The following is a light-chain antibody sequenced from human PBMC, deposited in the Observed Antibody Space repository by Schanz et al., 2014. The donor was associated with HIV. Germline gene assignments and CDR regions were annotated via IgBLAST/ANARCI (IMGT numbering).Light chain of an antibody. CDR3: GAWDSSLSGGL. CDR2: DNG. J-gene: IGLJ2*01. CDR1: TSNIGDNY. V-gene: IGLV1-51*01. Sequence: QSVLTQPPSVSAAPGQKVTISCSGSTSNIGDNYVSWYQQFPGTAPKLLIYDNGRRASGIPDRFSASKSGTSASLDITGLQTGDEADYYCGAWDSSLSGGLFGGGTKLTVL.